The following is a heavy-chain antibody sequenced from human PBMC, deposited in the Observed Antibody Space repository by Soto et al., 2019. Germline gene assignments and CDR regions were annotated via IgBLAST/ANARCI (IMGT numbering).Heavy chain of an antibody. CDR3: ARDLQPNFDY. CDR2: IKGDGSEK. V-gene: IGHV3-7*01. J-gene: IGHJ4*02. Sequence: GGSLKLSCVASGFTFTNDWMSWFRQAPGKGLEWVANIKGDGSEKRYVDSVRGRFTISRDNAKNSLYLQMNSLRAEDTAVYYCARDLQPNFDYWGQGTLVTVSS. CDR1: GFTFTNDW. D-gene: IGHD6-13*01.